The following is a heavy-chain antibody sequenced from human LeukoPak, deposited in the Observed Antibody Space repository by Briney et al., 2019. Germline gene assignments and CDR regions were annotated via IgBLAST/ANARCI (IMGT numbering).Heavy chain of an antibody. Sequence: GGSLRLSCAASGFTFSTYSMNWVRQAPGKGLEWVSYISTSRSTIYYADSVKGRFTISRDNAKNSLYLQMNSLRAEDTAVYYCARERFRSSQKGGAFDIWGQGTMVTVSS. CDR2: ISTSRSTI. CDR1: GFTFSTYS. D-gene: IGHD6-13*01. J-gene: IGHJ3*02. CDR3: ARERFRSSQKGGAFDI. V-gene: IGHV3-48*04.